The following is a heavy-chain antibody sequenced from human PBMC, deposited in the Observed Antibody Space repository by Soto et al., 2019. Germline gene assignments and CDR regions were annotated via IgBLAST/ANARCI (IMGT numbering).Heavy chain of an antibody. CDR2: IKPNSGGT. V-gene: IGHV1-2*04. CDR3: ARDPDIVVVQPNRALITSYGMDV. J-gene: IGHJ6*02. D-gene: IGHD2-2*01. Sequence: GASVKVSCKASGYTFTDYYMHWVRQAPGHGLEWIGWIKPNSGGTNYAQKFQGWVTMTRDTSISTAYMELSRLRSDDTAVYYCARDPDIVVVQPNRALITSYGMDVWGQGTTVTVSS. CDR1: GYTFTDYY.